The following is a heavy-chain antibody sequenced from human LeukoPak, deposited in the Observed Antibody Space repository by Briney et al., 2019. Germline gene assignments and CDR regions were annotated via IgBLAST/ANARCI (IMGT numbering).Heavy chain of an antibody. J-gene: IGHJ4*02. CDR2: ISYDATDK. V-gene: IGHV3-30-3*01. CDR1: GFTFSTYA. D-gene: IGHD1-26*01. CDR3: ARGHPHGWELYLDY. Sequence: GGSLRLSCAASGFTFSTYAMHWVRQAPGKGLEWVTVISYDATDKFYADSVKGRFTISRDNSENTLYLQMNSLRVEDTAVYYCARGHPHGWELYLDYWGQGTLVTVSS.